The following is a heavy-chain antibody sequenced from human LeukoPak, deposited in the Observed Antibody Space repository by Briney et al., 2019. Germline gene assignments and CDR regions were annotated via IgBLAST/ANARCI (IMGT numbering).Heavy chain of an antibody. CDR1: GFTFSSYG. CDR3: AHSSSSEDYFDY. Sequence: GGSLRLSCAASGFTFSSYGMHWVRQAPGKGLEWVAVISYDGSNKYYADSVKGQFTISRDNSKNTLYLQMNSLRAEDTAVYYCAHSSSSEDYFDYWGQGTLVTVSS. J-gene: IGHJ4*02. CDR2: ISYDGSNK. D-gene: IGHD6-6*01. V-gene: IGHV3-30*03.